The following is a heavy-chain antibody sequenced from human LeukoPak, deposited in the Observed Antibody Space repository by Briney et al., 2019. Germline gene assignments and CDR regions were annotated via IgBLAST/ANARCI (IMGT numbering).Heavy chain of an antibody. J-gene: IGHJ4*02. CDR3: AKDHDGSSFHNHFDC. CDR1: GFTFSDHG. V-gene: IGHV3-33*03. D-gene: IGHD3-10*01. CDR2: IWYDASNK. Sequence: PGTSLRLSCAASGFTFSDHGMHWVRQAPGKGLEWVAVIWYDASNKYYADSVKGRFTISRDNSKNTLYLQMNSLRAEDTAVYYCAKDHDGSSFHNHFDCWGQGTLVTVSS.